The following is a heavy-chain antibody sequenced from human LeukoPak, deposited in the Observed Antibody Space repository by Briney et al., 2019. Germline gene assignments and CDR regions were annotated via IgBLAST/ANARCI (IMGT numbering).Heavy chain of an antibody. Sequence: GGSLRPSCAVSGFSVSINYMSWVRQAPGKGLEWVSVIYASGGTFYTDPVKGRFSISRDTSKNTLDLQMNGLRPDDTAVYYCAAKGEGYTGIYVFAQWGQGTLVTVSS. CDR1: GFSVSINY. D-gene: IGHD1-26*01. CDR3: AAKGEGYTGIYVFAQ. CDR2: IYASGGT. V-gene: IGHV3-66*01. J-gene: IGHJ4*02.